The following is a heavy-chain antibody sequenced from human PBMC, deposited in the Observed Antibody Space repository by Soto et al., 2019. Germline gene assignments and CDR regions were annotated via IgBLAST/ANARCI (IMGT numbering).Heavy chain of an antibody. Sequence: QVQLVESGGGVVQPGRSLRLSCAASGFTFNNYAMHWVRQAPGKGLEWVAVISYDGSNKDYVGSVKGRFTISRDNSKNILYLQMNSLRPEDTAVYYCAKHGGSEWLGIDYWGQGTLVTVSS. CDR1: GFTFNNYA. CDR2: ISYDGSNK. CDR3: AKHGGSEWLGIDY. D-gene: IGHD3-3*01. V-gene: IGHV3-30*18. J-gene: IGHJ4*02.